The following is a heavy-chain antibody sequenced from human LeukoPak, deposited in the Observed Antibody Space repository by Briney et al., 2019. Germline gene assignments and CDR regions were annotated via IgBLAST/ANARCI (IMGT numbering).Heavy chain of an antibody. V-gene: IGHV3-13*01. CDR2: IGTAGDT. J-gene: IGHJ5*02. CDR1: GFTFSSYD. CDR3: ARGPVAGNWFDP. Sequence: PGGFLRLSCAASGFTFSSYDMHWVRQATGKGLEWVSAIGTAGDTYYPGSVKGRFTISRENAKNSLYLQMNSLRAGDTAVYYCARGPVAGNWFDPWGQGTLVTVSS. D-gene: IGHD6-19*01.